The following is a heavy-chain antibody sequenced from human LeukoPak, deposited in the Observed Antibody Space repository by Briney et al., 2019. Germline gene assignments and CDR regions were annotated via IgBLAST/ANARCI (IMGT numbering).Heavy chain of an antibody. CDR1: GGSFSGYY. CDR3: ARGRTKELGRITMVRGVIPFDY. D-gene: IGHD3-10*01. V-gene: IGHV4-34*01. J-gene: IGHJ4*02. CDR2: INHSGST. Sequence: SETLSLTCAVYGGSFSGYYWSWIRQPPGKGLEWIGEINHSGSTNYNPSLKSRVTISVDTSKNQFSLKLSSVTAADTAEYYCARGRTKELGRITMVRGVIPFDYWGQGTLVTVSS.